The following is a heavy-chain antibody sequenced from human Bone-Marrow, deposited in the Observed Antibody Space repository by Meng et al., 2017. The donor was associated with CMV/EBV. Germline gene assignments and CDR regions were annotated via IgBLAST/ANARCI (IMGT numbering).Heavy chain of an antibody. J-gene: IGHJ5*02. CDR3: AREGGRYCSSTICLNDWSDP. CDR1: GFIFSSYW. V-gene: IGHV3-7*01. CDR2: IKPDGSEK. D-gene: IGHD2-2*01. Sequence: GESLKISCAASGFIFSSYWMSWVRQAPGKGLEWVANIKPDGSEKYYVDSVRGRFTISRDNTKNSLYLQMNSLRAEDTAVYYCAREGGRYCSSTICLNDWSDPWGQGTLVTVSS.